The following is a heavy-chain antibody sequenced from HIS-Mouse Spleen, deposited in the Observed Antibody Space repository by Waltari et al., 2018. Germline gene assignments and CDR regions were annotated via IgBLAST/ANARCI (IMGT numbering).Heavy chain of an antibody. Sequence: QVQLQQWGAGLLKPSETLSLTCAVYGGSFSGYYWSWIRQPPGRGLEWSGEINHSVSTNYNPSLKSRVTISVDTSKNQFSLKLSSVTAADTAVYYCASRGYNWNYTYYYYGMDVWGQGTTVTVFS. J-gene: IGHJ6*02. V-gene: IGHV4-34*01. D-gene: IGHD1-7*01. CDR3: ASRGYNWNYTYYYYGMDV. CDR2: INHSVST. CDR1: GGSFSGYY.